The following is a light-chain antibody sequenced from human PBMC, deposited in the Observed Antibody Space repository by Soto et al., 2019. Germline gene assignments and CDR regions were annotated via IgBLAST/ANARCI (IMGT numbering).Light chain of an antibody. V-gene: IGLV2-14*01. Sequence: QSVLTQPASVSGSPGQSLTISCTGSSSDVGGYNYVSWYQQHTGKAPNLMLYEVSNRPSGVSNRFSASKSGNTASLTISGLQAEDDDDYYCSSYTSPRVFVGGTKLTVL. CDR1: SSDVGGYNY. CDR3: SSYTSPRV. J-gene: IGLJ2*01. CDR2: EVS.